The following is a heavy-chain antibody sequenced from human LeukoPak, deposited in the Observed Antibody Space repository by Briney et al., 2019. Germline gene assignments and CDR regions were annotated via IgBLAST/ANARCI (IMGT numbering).Heavy chain of an antibody. CDR2: ISGSGGST. Sequence: GGSLRHSCAASGFTFSSYAMSWVRQAPGKGLEWVSAISGSGGSTYYADSVKGRFTISRDNSKNTLYLQMNSLRAEDTAVYYCAKLYGGSYYSYFDYWGQGTLVTVSS. CDR1: GFTFSSYA. J-gene: IGHJ4*02. V-gene: IGHV3-23*01. CDR3: AKLYGGSYYSYFDY. D-gene: IGHD1-26*01.